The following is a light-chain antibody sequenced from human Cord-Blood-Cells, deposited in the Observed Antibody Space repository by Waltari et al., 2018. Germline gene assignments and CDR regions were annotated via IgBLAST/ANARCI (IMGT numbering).Light chain of an antibody. CDR3: CSYAGSSTWV. CDR1: SSDVGSYNL. Sequence: QSALTQPASVSGSPGQSITISCTGTSSDVGSYNLVSWYQQPPGKAPQLMISEGSKRPSGFSNRFSGSKSGNTASLTISGLQAEDEADYYCCSYAGSSTWVFGGGTKLTVL. J-gene: IGLJ3*02. CDR2: EGS. V-gene: IGLV2-23*01.